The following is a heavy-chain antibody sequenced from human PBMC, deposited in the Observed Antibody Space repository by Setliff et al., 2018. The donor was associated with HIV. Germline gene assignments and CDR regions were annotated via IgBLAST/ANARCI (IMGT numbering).Heavy chain of an antibody. D-gene: IGHD3-22*01. CDR2: NIAFNGKT. J-gene: IGHJ4*02. CDR1: GYTFNSYG. Sequence: ASVKVSCKTSGYTFNSYGISWVRQAPGQGLEWVGLNIAFNGKTNSAPKFQGRVIMTTDTSTSTTHMELRSLRSDDTAIYYCARVIVDFDSSGFYYFDSWGQGTLVTVSS. V-gene: IGHV1-18*01. CDR3: ARVIVDFDSSGFYYFDS.